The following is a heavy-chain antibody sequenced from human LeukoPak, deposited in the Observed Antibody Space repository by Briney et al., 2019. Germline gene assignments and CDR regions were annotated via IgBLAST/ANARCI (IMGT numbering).Heavy chain of an antibody. J-gene: IGHJ6*04. V-gene: IGHV3-7*03. D-gene: IGHD2-15*01. CDR3: ARFLGYCSGGSCYRFDYYYGMDV. Sequence: GGSLRLSCAASGFTFSSYWMSWVRQAPGKGLEWVANIKQDGSEKYYVDPVKGRFTISRDNAKNSLYLQMNSLRAEDTAVYYCARFLGYCSGGSCYRFDYYYGMDVWGKGTTVTVSS. CDR2: IKQDGSEK. CDR1: GFTFSSYW.